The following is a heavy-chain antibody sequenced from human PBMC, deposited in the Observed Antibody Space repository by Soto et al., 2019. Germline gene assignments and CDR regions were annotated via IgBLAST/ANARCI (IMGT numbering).Heavy chain of an antibody. J-gene: IGHJ4*02. Sequence: QVQLVESGGGVVQPGRSLRLSCAASGFTFSSYGMHWVRQAPGKGLEWVAVISYDGSNKYYADSVKGRFTISRDNSKNTLYLQMNSLRVEDTAVYYCAKDTYYYDSSGYPDYWGQGTLVTVSS. D-gene: IGHD3-22*01. V-gene: IGHV3-30*18. CDR3: AKDTYYYDSSGYPDY. CDR2: ISYDGSNK. CDR1: GFTFSSYG.